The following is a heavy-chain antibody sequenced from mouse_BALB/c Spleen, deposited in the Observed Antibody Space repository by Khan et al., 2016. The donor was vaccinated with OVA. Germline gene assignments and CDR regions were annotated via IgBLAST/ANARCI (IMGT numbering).Heavy chain of an antibody. D-gene: IGHD1-1*01. CDR1: GYSFTGYF. Sequence: EVQLQQSGPELVKPGASVKISCKASGYSFTGYFMNWVMQSHGKSLEWIGRINPPIGETLYNQKFKGKATLTVDESSRTAHMELRSLASEDSAVYYCARKNGSDFDYWGQGTTLTVSS. V-gene: IGHV1-20*02. J-gene: IGHJ2*01. CDR3: ARKNGSDFDY. CDR2: INPPIGET.